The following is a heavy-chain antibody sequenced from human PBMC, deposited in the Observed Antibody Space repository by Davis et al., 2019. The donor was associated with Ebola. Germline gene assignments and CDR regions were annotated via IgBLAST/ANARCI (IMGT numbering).Heavy chain of an antibody. D-gene: IGHD2-2*02. Sequence: SVKVSCKASGGTFSSYAISWVRQAPGQGLEWMGGIIPIFGTANYAQKFQGRVTITADESTSTAYMELSSLRSEDTAVYYCAIVVVPAAIGYYYMDVWGKGTTVTVSS. CDR3: AIVVVPAAIGYYYMDV. CDR2: IIPIFGTA. J-gene: IGHJ6*03. CDR1: GGTFSSYA. V-gene: IGHV1-69*13.